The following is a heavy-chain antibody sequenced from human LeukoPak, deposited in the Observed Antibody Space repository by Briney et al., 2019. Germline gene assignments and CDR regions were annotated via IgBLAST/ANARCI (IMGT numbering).Heavy chain of an antibody. Sequence: SVKVSCKASGGTFSSYAISWVRQAPGQGLEWMGGIIPIFGTANYAQKFQGRVTITADESTSTAYMELSSLRSEDTAVYYCARGHDILTGFDYWGQGTLVTVSS. J-gene: IGHJ4*02. D-gene: IGHD3-9*01. CDR2: IIPIFGTA. V-gene: IGHV1-69*13. CDR1: GGTFSSYA. CDR3: ARGHDILTGFDY.